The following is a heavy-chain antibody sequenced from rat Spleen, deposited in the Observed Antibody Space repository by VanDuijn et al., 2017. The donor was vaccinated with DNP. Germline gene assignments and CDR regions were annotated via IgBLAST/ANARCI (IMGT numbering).Heavy chain of an antibody. CDR2: ISYNGGTP. J-gene: IGHJ3*01. V-gene: IGHV5-7*01. Sequence: EVQLVESGGGLVQPGRSMKLSCAASGFTFSDYYMAWVRQAPAKGLEWVATISYNGGTPYYRDSVKGRFTISRDNAQSTLYLQMDSLRAEDTATYYCARPDYSDGSYYHGWFAYWGQGTLVTVSS. CDR3: ARPDYSDGSYYHGWFAY. D-gene: IGHD1-12*02. CDR1: GFTFSDYY.